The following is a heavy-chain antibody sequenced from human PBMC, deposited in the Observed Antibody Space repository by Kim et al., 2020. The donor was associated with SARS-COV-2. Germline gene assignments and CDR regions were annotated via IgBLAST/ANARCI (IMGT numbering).Heavy chain of an antibody. J-gene: IGHJ6*02. V-gene: IGHV3-33*01. D-gene: IGHD2-8*02. CDR3: ARDLMVYAPPYGMDV. CDR1: GFTFSSYG. Sequence: GGSLRLSCAASGFTFSSYGMHWVRQAPGKGLEWVAVIWYDGSNKYYADSVKGRFTISRDNSKNTLYLQMNSLRAEDTAVYYCARDLMVYAPPYGMDVWGQGTTVTVSS. CDR2: IWYDGSNK.